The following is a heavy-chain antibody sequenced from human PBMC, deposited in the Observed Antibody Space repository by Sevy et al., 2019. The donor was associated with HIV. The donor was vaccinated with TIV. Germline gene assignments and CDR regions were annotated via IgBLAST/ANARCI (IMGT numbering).Heavy chain of an antibody. J-gene: IGHJ4*02. D-gene: IGHD5-18*01. CDR2: INPNSGGT. CDR1: GYTFTDYY. CDR3: ASPGGFTYASLLDY. Sequence: ASVKVSCKASGYTFTDYYIHWVRQAPGQGLEWMGWINPNSGGTSYAQNFQGRVTVTRDTSISTAYMELSKLRSDDTAVYYCASPGGFTYASLLDYWGQGTLVTVSS. V-gene: IGHV1-2*02.